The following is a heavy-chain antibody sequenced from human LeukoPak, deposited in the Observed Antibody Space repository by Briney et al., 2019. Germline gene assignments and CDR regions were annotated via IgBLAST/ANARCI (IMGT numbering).Heavy chain of an antibody. Sequence: ASVKVSCKASGYSFTDYYLHWVRQAPGQGLEWMGWINPNSGDTKYAQKFQGRVTMTRGTSISTAYMELSRLTSDDTAVYYCARAGRTWFGVIWFDPWGQGTLVTVSS. CDR1: GYSFTDYY. J-gene: IGHJ5*02. V-gene: IGHV1-2*02. CDR3: ARAGRTWFGVIWFDP. D-gene: IGHD3-10*01. CDR2: INPNSGDT.